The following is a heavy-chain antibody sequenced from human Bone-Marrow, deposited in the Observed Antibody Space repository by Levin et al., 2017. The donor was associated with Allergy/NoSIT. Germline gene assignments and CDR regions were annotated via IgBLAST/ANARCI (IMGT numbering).Heavy chain of an antibody. CDR2: IYYTGST. J-gene: IGHJ5*02. Sequence: PSQTLSLTCTLSGDSIRGSYWGWVRPPPGKTLEWIAYIYYTGSTFYNPSLASRVTISVDTSKNQFSLKLTSLTAADTAVYHCARIGDGYDNRFDVWGQGTLVTVSS. D-gene: IGHD5-24*01. CDR1: GDSIRGSY. CDR3: ARIGDGYDNRFDV. V-gene: IGHV4-59*01.